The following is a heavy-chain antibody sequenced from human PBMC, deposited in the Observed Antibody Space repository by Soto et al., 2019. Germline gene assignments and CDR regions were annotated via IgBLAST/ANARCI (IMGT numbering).Heavy chain of an antibody. J-gene: IGHJ6*02. V-gene: IGHV4-39*01. CDR3: ARHAEIKRGQLIGVYYGMDV. D-gene: IGHD6-6*01. CDR1: GGSISSSSYY. CDR2: IYYSGST. Sequence: SETLSLTCTVSGGSISSSSYYWGWIRQPPGKGLEWIGSIYYSGSTYYNPSLKSRVTISVDTSKNQFSLKLSSVTAADTAVYYCARHAEIKRGQLIGVYYGMDVWGQGTTVTVSS.